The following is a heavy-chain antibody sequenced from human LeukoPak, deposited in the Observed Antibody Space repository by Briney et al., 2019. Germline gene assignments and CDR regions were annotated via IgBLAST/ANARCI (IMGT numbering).Heavy chain of an antibody. CDR1: GFTFSSYD. D-gene: IGHD3-16*01. CDR2: ITQGGSTI. J-gene: IGHJ1*01. Sequence: GGSLRLSCEASGFTFSSYDMNWVRQAPGKGLLWISHITQGGSTIYYADSVKGRFTIFRDNAKSSLYLQMDSLRVEDTAIYYCARSRGKYFQRWGQGTLVTVSS. V-gene: IGHV3-48*03. CDR3: ARSRGKYFQR.